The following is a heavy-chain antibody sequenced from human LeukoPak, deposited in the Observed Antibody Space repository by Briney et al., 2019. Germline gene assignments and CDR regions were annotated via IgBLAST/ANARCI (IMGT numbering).Heavy chain of an antibody. J-gene: IGHJ1*01. CDR2: INPSGGST. CDR3: ASRPRLYGDNGGH. Sequence: GASVTVSCKASGYTFTSYYMHWVRQAPGQGLEWMGIINPSGGSTSYAQKFQGRVTMARDTSTSTVYMELSSLRSEDTAVYYCASRPRLYGDNGGHGGQETLVTVSS. CDR1: GYTFTSYY. D-gene: IGHD4-17*01. V-gene: IGHV1-46*01.